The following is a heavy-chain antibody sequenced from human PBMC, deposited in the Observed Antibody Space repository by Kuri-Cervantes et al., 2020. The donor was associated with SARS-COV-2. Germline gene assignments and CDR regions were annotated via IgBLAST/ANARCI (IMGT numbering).Heavy chain of an antibody. Sequence: GESLKISCAASGFTFSSYAMHWVRQAPGKGLEWVAVISYDGSNKYYADSVKGRFTISRDNSNNRLFLEMNNLGPQDTAVYFCARETPEHSSSWFDSWGQGSLVTVSS. CDR2: ISYDGSNK. D-gene: IGHD1-14*01. CDR1: GFTFSSYA. CDR3: ARETPEHSSSWFDS. J-gene: IGHJ5*01. V-gene: IGHV3-30*04.